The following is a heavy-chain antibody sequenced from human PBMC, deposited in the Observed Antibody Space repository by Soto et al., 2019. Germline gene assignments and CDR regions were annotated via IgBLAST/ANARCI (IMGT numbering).Heavy chain of an antibody. Sequence: QVQLVQSGAEVKRPGASVTVSCRASGYTFNTFGINWVRQAPGQGLEWMGWISTYSGNTIYAQKVQGRVPLTPETSPTPGHLGVGGLPSGGTAVYYCGGDPQINLVRGGISDFYSWFDPWGQGTLVTVSS. J-gene: IGHJ5*02. CDR3: GGDPQINLVRGGISDFYSWFDP. V-gene: IGHV1-18*01. CDR2: ISTYSGNT. CDR1: GYTFNTFG. D-gene: IGHD3-10*01.